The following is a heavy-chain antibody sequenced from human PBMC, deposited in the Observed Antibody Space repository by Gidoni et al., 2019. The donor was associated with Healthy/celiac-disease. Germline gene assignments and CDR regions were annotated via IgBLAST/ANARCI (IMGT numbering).Heavy chain of an antibody. D-gene: IGHD2-8*02. CDR2: IGTAGDT. Sequence: EVQLVESGGGLVQPGGSLRLSCAASGFTFSSYDMPWVRQATVKGLEWVSAIGTAGDTYYPGSVKGRFTISRENAKNSLYLQMNSLRAGDTAVYYCARVGVSALHYGMDVWGQGTTVTVSS. CDR1: GFTFSSYD. CDR3: ARVGVSALHYGMDV. J-gene: IGHJ6*02. V-gene: IGHV3-13*01.